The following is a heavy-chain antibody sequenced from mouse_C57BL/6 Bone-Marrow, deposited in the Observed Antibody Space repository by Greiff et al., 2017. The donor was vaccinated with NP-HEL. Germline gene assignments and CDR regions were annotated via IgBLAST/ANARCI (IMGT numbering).Heavy chain of an antibody. CDR3: ARSRFITTVVAHFDY. J-gene: IGHJ2*01. Sequence: QVQLQQPGAELVMPGASVKLSCKASGYTFTSYWMHWVKQRPGQGLEWIGEIDPSDSYTNYNQKFKGKSTLTVDKSSSTAYMQLRSLPSEYSAVYYCARSRFITTVVAHFDYWGQGTTLTVSS. CDR1: GYTFTSYW. CDR2: IDPSDSYT. D-gene: IGHD1-1*01. V-gene: IGHV1-69*01.